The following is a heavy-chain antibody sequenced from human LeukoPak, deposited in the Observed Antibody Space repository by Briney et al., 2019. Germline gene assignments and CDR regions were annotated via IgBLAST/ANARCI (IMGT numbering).Heavy chain of an antibody. CDR1: GGSFSGYY. Sequence: PSETLSLTCAVYGGSFSGYYWSWIRQPPGKGLEWIGEINHSGSTNYNPSLKSRVTISVDTSKNQFSLKLSSVTAADTAVYYCARSLAVARPYYYYYYGMDVWGQGTTVTVSS. D-gene: IGHD6-19*01. CDR2: INHSGST. V-gene: IGHV4-34*01. CDR3: ARSLAVARPYYYYYYGMDV. J-gene: IGHJ6*02.